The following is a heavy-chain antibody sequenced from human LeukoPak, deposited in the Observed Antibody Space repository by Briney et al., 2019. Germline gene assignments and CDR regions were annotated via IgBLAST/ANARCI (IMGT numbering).Heavy chain of an antibody. D-gene: IGHD6-19*01. Sequence: GGSLRLSCAASGFTFSSYGMHWVRQAPGKGLEWVAVISYDGSNKYYADSVKGRFTISRDNSKNTLYLQMNSLRAEDTAVYYCAKDLRSSGYVDYWGQGTLVTDSS. CDR1: GFTFSSYG. CDR3: AKDLRSSGYVDY. CDR2: ISYDGSNK. J-gene: IGHJ4*02. V-gene: IGHV3-30*18.